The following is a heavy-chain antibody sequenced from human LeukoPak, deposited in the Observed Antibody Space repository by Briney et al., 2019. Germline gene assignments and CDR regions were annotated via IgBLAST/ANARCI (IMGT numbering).Heavy chain of an antibody. CDR2: ISYDGSNK. CDR1: GFTFSSYG. J-gene: IGHJ4*02. Sequence: GGSLRLSCAASGFTFSSYGMHWVRQAPGKGLEWVAVISYDGSNKYYADSVKGRFTISRDNSKNTLYLQMNSLRAEDTAVYYCAKDMGITYYYDSSGPPPFDYWGQGTLVTVSS. CDR3: AKDMGITYYYDSSGPPPFDY. D-gene: IGHD3-22*01. V-gene: IGHV3-30*18.